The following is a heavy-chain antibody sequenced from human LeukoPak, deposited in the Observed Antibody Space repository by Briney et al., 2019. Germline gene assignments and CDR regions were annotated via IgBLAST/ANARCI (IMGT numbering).Heavy chain of an antibody. CDR1: GYTFTSHF. Sequence: ASVRVSCKATGYTFTSHFMHWVRQAPGQGLEWMGIINPRGGSTSYTQKFQGRVTMTRDTSTSTVYMELSSRRSEDTAVYYCARVKSYYYDTSDKDAFDIWGQGTTVTVSS. CDR2: INPRGGST. V-gene: IGHV1-46*01. CDR3: ARVKSYYYDTSDKDAFDI. J-gene: IGHJ3*02. D-gene: IGHD3-22*01.